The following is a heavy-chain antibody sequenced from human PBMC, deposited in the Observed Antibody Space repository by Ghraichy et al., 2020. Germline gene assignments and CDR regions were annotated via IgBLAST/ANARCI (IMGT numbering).Heavy chain of an antibody. CDR1: GFTFSSYA. D-gene: IGHD2-2*02. CDR3: AHHPGYCSSTSCYITLWGFDF. CDR2: ISGSGGST. J-gene: IGHJ4*02. V-gene: IGHV3-23*01. Sequence: GGSLRLSCAASGFTFSSYAMSWVRQAPGKGLEWVSAISGSGGSTYYADSVKGRFTISRDNSKNTLYLQMNSLRAEDTAVYYCAHHPGYCSSTSCYITLWGFDFWGQGTLVTVSS.